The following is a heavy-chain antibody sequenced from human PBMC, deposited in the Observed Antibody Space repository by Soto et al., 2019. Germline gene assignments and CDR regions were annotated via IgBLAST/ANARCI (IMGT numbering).Heavy chain of an antibody. CDR1: GVTFSRYA. J-gene: IGHJ4*02. D-gene: IGHD3-16*01. CDR3: TKGGTVPFDY. CDR2: VFFDGNYK. V-gene: IGHV3-30*18. Sequence: QVQFMQSGGGVVQPGKSLRLSCAASGVTFSRYAMHWVRQAPGERLEWVAVVFFDGNYKNYGDSVKGRFIVSRDNSKNSTYLQMKGLRPEDTGVYYCTKGGTVPFDYWGQGSLVIVSS.